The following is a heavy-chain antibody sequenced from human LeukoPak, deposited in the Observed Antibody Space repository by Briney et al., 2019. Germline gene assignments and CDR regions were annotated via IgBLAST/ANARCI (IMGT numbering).Heavy chain of an antibody. CDR1: GFTFSSYA. V-gene: IGHV3-30-3*01. CDR2: ISYDGSNK. D-gene: IGHD6-19*01. Sequence: GGSLRLSCAASGFTFSSYAMHWVRQAPGKGLEWVAVISYDGSNKYCADSVKGRFTISGDNSKNTLYLQMNSLRAEDTAVYYCARDLKQWLNDAFDIWGQGTMVTVSS. J-gene: IGHJ3*02. CDR3: ARDLKQWLNDAFDI.